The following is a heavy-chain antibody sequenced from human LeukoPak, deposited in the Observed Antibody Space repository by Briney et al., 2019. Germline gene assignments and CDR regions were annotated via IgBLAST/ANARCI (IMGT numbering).Heavy chain of an antibody. J-gene: IGHJ4*02. CDR1: GGSINNNF. V-gene: IGHV4-59*08. Sequence: PSETLSLTCTVSGGSINNNFWGWIRQPPGKGLEYIAYISSSGSANYNPSLESRVTISIDTSKNQFFLRLSSVTAADTAVYYCASSSAMVTHSFDYWGQGTLVTVSS. D-gene: IGHD5-18*01. CDR3: ASSSAMVTHSFDY. CDR2: ISSSGSA.